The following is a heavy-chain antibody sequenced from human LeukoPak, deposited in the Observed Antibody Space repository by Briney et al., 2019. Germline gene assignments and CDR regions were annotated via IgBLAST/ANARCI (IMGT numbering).Heavy chain of an antibody. CDR2: ISYDGSNK. CDR1: GFTFSSYA. D-gene: IGHD6-19*01. V-gene: IGHV3-30*04. Sequence: PGRSLRLSCAASGFTFSSYAIHWVRQAPGKGLEWVAVISYDGSNKYYADSVKGRFTISRDNSKNTLYLQMNSLRAEDTAVYYCARDLSGAAFDYWGQGTLVTVSS. J-gene: IGHJ4*02. CDR3: ARDLSGAAFDY.